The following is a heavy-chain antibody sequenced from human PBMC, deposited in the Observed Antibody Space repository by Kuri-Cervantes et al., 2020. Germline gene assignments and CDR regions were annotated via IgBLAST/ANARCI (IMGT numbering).Heavy chain of an antibody. Sequence: GGSLRLSCAASGFTFSSYSMNWVRQAPGKGLEWVSSISSSSSYMYYADSVKGRFTISRDNAKNSLYLQMNSLRAEDTAVYYCARSTGGYCSSTSCYFRDVWGQGTTVTVSS. J-gene: IGHJ6*02. CDR2: ISSSSSYM. V-gene: IGHV3-21*01. CDR3: ARSTGGYCSSTSCYFRDV. D-gene: IGHD2-2*01. CDR1: GFTFSSYS.